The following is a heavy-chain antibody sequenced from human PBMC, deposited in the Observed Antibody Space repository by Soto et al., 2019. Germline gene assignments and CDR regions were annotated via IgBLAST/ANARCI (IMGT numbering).Heavy chain of an antibody. CDR1: GYTFTGYA. V-gene: IGHV1-3*01. D-gene: IGHD3-16*01. CDR2: INAGNGNA. CDR3: ARGRLNLTPTYGMDV. J-gene: IGHJ6*02. Sequence: ASVKVSCKASGYTFTGYAMHWVRQAPGQRLEWMGWINAGNGNAKYSQKFQGRVTITRDTSASTAYMELSSLRSEDTAVYYCARGRLNLTPTYGMDVWGQGTTVTVSS.